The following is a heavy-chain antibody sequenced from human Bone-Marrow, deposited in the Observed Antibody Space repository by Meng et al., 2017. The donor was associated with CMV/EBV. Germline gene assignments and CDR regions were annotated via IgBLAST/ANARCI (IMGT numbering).Heavy chain of an antibody. CDR1: GYSIKSGYY. Sequence: GSLRLSCTVSGYSIKSGYYWGWIRQPPGKGLEWIGNMYHSGSTYYNPSLKSRVTISADRSKNHFSLRLSSVTAADTAIYYYARLWKSSGMDVWGPGTTVTVSS. D-gene: IGHD1-1*01. CDR3: ARLWKSSGMDV. V-gene: IGHV4-38-2*02. CDR2: MYHSGST. J-gene: IGHJ6*02.